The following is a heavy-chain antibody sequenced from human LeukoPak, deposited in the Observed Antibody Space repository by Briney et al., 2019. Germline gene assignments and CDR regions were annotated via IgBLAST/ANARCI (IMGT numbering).Heavy chain of an antibody. CDR2: IHRSGTA. D-gene: IGHD6-13*01. CDR3: ARHVPGEYSSRFNWFDP. J-gene: IGHJ5*02. Sequence: PSETLCLTCAFSGDAFSGGSASRIDWWSWVRQAPGKGLEWIAEIHRSGTAHYSPSLKSRVTISVDTSKNQFSLKLSSVTAADTAVYYCARHVPGEYSSRFNWFDPWGQGTLVTVSS. V-gene: IGHV4-4*02. CDR1: GDAFSGGSASRIDW.